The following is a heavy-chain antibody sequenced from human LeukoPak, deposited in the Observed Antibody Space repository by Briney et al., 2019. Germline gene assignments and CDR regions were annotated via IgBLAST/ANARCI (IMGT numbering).Heavy chain of an antibody. CDR1: GFTVISHE. V-gene: IGHV3-30-3*01. J-gene: IGHJ4*02. Sequence: GGSLRLSCAGSGFTVISHEMNWVRQAPGKGLEWVAFISDDGSRQHYADSVKGRFTISRDNSKNTLNLQMNSLRAEDTAVYYCVKDRTGTYTLDYWGQGTLVTVSS. D-gene: IGHD3-10*01. CDR3: VKDRTGTYTLDY. CDR2: ISDDGSRQ.